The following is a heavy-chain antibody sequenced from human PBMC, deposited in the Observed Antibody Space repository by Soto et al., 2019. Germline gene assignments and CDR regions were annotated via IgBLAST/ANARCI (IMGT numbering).Heavy chain of an antibody. Sequence: SETLSLTCAVYGGSFSGYYWSWIRQPPGKGLEWIGEINHSGSTNYNPSLKSRVTISVDTSKNQFSLKLSSVTAADTAVYYCARGSGYSIAVAGTGYYYYYMDVWGKGTTVTVSS. J-gene: IGHJ6*03. V-gene: IGHV4-34*01. CDR3: ARGSGYSIAVAGTGYYYYYMDV. D-gene: IGHD6-19*01. CDR2: INHSGST. CDR1: GGSFSGYY.